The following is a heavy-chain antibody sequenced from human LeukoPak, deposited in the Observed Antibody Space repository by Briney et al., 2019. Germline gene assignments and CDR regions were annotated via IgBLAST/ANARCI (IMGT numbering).Heavy chain of an antibody. CDR2: ISGSGDDT. V-gene: IGHV3-23*01. D-gene: IGHD5-18*01. J-gene: IGHJ4*02. CDR1: GFPFSSYA. Sequence: QPGGSLRISCAVSGFPFSSYAMSWVRQAPGKGLEWVSGISGSGDDTYYAASVKGRFTVSRDTSKNTLYLQMNSLRAEDTAVYYCAKDPLNTVMVSPTFDYWGQGTLVTVSS. CDR3: AKDPLNTVMVSPTFDY.